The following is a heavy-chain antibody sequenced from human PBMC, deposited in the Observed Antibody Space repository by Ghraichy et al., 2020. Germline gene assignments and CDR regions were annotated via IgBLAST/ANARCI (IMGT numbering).Heavy chain of an antibody. J-gene: IGHJ6*02. Sequence: GGSLRLSCAASGFTFSSYDMNWVRQAPGRGLEWVSSISGSGSSTYYADSVKGRFTISRDNSKNTLYLQMNSLRAEDTAVFYCAKRGYNWNTHSYYYGMDVWGQGTTVTVSS. V-gene: IGHV3-23*01. CDR1: GFTFSSYD. D-gene: IGHD1/OR15-1a*01. CDR3: AKRGYNWNTHSYYYGMDV. CDR2: ISGSGSST.